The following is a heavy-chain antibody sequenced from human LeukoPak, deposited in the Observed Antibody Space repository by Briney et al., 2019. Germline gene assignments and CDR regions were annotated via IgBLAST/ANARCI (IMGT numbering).Heavy chain of an antibody. Sequence: ASVKVSCKASGYTFTSYGISWVRQAPGQGLEWMGWISAYNGNTNYAQKLQGRVTMTTDTSTSTAYMELMSLRSDDTAVYYCARVSPQGVGSSGWLNYWGQGTLVTVSS. V-gene: IGHV1-18*01. CDR2: ISAYNGNT. J-gene: IGHJ4*02. CDR3: ARVSPQGVGSSGWLNY. CDR1: GYTFTSYG. D-gene: IGHD6-19*01.